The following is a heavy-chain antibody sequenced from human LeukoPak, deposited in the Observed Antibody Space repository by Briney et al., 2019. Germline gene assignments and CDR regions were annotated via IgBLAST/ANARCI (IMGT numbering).Heavy chain of an antibody. Sequence: SETLSLTCAVYGGSFSGYYWSWIRQPPGKGLEWIGEINHSGSTNYNPSLKSRVTISVDTSKNQFSLKLSSVTAADTAMYYCAREKIGTGTVLGKDYYYMDVWGKGTTVTVSS. CDR3: AREKIGTGTVLGKDYYYMDV. V-gene: IGHV4-34*01. CDR2: INHSGST. D-gene: IGHD3-16*01. J-gene: IGHJ6*03. CDR1: GGSFSGYY.